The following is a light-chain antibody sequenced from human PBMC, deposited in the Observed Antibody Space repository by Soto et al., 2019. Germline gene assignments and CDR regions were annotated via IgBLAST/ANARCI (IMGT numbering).Light chain of an antibody. CDR3: QQRHMWPIT. CDR1: QSFRGL. J-gene: IGKJ5*01. CDR2: DAY. Sequence: VLTQSPVTLSLSPGARATLSCRASQSFRGLLAWYQQKPGQAPRLLIYDAYNRDTGIPPRFSGSGSGTDFTLTISSLEPEDSAVYYCQQRHMWPITFGQGTRLEIK. V-gene: IGKV3-11*01.